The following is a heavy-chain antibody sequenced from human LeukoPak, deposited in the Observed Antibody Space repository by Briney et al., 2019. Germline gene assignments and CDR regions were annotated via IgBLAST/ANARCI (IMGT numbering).Heavy chain of an antibody. CDR1: GFTFSSYG. CDR2: IWYDGSNK. V-gene: IGHV3-33*01. CDR3: ARSAPGYCSSTSCYHTLDYFQH. D-gene: IGHD2-2*03. J-gene: IGHJ1*01. Sequence: GRSLRLSCAASGFTFSSYGMHWVRQAPGKGLEWVAVIWYDGSNKYYADSVKGRFTISRDNSKNTLYLQMNSLRAEDTAVYYCARSAPGYCSSTSCYHTLDYFQHWGQGTLVTVSS.